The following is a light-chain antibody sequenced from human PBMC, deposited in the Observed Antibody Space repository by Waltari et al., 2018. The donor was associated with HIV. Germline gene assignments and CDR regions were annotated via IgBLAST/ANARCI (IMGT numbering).Light chain of an antibody. J-gene: IGKJ1*01. CDR2: KAS. CDR1: QSISDW. CDR3: QQYDTYRA. V-gene: IGKV1-5*03. Sequence: DVQMTQSPSSLSASIGDRVTITCRASQSISDWLAWYQQKPGKAPKLLIYKASNLESGVPSRFSGGGSGTEFTLTISGLQPDDFATYYCQQYDTYRAFGQGTKVEVK.